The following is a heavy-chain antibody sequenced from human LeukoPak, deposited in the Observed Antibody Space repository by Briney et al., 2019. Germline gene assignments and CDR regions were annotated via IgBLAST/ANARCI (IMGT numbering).Heavy chain of an antibody. V-gene: IGHV1-18*01. CDR2: ISAYNGNT. CDR1: GYTFTSYG. J-gene: IGHJ5*02. D-gene: IGHD3-9*01. CDR3: ARGVLDYDILTGGTSWFDP. Sequence: ASVTVSCEASGYTFTSYGISWVRQAPGQGLEWMGWISAYNGNTNYAQKLQGRVTMTTDTSTSTAYMELRSLRSDDTAVYYCARGVLDYDILTGGTSWFDPWGQGTLVTVSS.